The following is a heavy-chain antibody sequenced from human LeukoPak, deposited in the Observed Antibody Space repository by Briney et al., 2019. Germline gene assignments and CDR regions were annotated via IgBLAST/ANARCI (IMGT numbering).Heavy chain of an antibody. D-gene: IGHD6-13*01. Sequence: GGSLRLSCAASGFTFDDYAMPWVRHAPGKGLEWVSGISWNSGSIGYADPVKGRFTISRDNAKNSLYLQMNSLRAEDTALYYCAKDINSSSWYFDCWGQGTLVTVSS. V-gene: IGHV3-9*01. CDR2: ISWNSGSI. CDR1: GFTFDDYA. CDR3: AKDINSSSWYFDC. J-gene: IGHJ4*02.